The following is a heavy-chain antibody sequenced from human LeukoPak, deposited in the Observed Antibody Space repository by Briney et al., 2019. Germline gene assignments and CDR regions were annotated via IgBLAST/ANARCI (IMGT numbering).Heavy chain of an antibody. CDR2: ISSGGTTI. CDR1: GMSFSSFE. J-gene: IGHJ4*02. D-gene: IGHD6-13*01. CDR3: ASARLYSSSWYCYFDY. V-gene: IGHV3-48*03. Sequence: GGSLRLSCAASGMSFSSFEMNWVRQAPGKGLEWVSYISSGGTTIYYADSVKGRFTISRDNAKNSLYLQMNNLRAEDTAVYYCASARLYSSSWYCYFDYWGRGTLVTVSS.